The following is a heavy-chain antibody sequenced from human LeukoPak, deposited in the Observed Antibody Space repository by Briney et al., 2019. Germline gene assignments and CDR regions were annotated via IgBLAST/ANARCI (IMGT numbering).Heavy chain of an antibody. CDR2: ISSSGSTI. CDR3: ARASGTIAAAGTWYYYGMDV. D-gene: IGHD6-13*01. CDR1: GFTFSDYY. V-gene: IGHV3-11*01. J-gene: IGHJ6*02. Sequence: PGGSPRLSCAASGFTFSDYYMSWIRQAPGKGLEWVSYISSSGSTIYYADSVKGRFTISRDNAKNSLYLQMNSLRAEDTAVYYCARASGTIAAAGTWYYYGMDVWGQGTTVTVSS.